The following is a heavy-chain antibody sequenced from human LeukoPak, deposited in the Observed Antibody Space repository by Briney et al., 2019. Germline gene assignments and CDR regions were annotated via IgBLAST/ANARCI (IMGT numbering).Heavy chain of an antibody. D-gene: IGHD6-19*01. V-gene: IGHV3-23*01. CDR2: ISWSGGDT. CDR3: ARDSSGWSKNY. CDR1: GFSFSTDA. J-gene: IGHJ4*02. Sequence: GGSLRLSCAASGFSFSTDAMTWVRQAPGKGLQWVSAISWSGGDTYYEGSVKGRFTISRDNSKNMMYLQMNSLRAEDTAIYYCARDSSGWSKNYWGQGTLVTVSS.